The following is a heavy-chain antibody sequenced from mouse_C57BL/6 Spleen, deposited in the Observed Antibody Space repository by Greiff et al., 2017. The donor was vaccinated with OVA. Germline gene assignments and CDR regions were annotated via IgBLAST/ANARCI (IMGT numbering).Heavy chain of an antibody. V-gene: IGHV1-18*01. CDR1: GYTFTNYN. J-gene: IGHJ4*01. CDR3: AKDYGMGAMDY. Sequence: EVQLQQSGPELVKPGASVKIPCKASGYTFTNYNMDWVKQSHGKSLEWIGDINPNNGGTIYNQKFKGKAYMELRSLTSEDTAVYYCAKDYGMGAMDYWGQGTSVTVSS. CDR2: INPNNGGT. D-gene: IGHD1-1*01.